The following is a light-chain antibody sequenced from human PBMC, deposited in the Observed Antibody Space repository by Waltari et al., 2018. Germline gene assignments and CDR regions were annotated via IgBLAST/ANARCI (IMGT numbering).Light chain of an antibody. CDR1: QSVGRS. Sequence: EIVLTQSPGTLSLSPGDRATLSCRTSQSVGRSLPWYQQKRGQAPRLLISGASSQATGIPERFSGSWSGTDFSLTISRLEPEDFAVYYCQHYVTLPVTFGQGTKVEIK. CDR3: QHYVTLPVT. CDR2: GAS. J-gene: IGKJ1*01. V-gene: IGKV3-20*01.